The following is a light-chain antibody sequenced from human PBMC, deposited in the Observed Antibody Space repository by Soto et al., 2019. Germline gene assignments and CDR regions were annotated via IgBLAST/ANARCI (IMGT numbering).Light chain of an antibody. V-gene: IGKV3-11*01. CDR2: DIS. J-gene: IGKJ2*01. CDR1: QTVSRH. Sequence: EIVLTQSPATVSSSPGERATLSCRASQTVSRHLAWYQQKPGQAPRLLIYDISNRDTGIPARFSGSGSGTDFTLTISSLEPEDSAVYYCQQRSNWPRNTFGQGTKLEIK. CDR3: QQRSNWPRNT.